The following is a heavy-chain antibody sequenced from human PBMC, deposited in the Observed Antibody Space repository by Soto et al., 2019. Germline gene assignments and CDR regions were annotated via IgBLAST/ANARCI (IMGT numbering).Heavy chain of an antibody. CDR3: ARRSQYSGYDDDAFDI. J-gene: IGHJ3*02. V-gene: IGHV1-69*02. CDR1: GGTFSSYT. CDR2: IIPILGIA. D-gene: IGHD5-12*01. Sequence: SVKVSCKASGGTFSSYTISWVRQAPGQGLEWMGRIIPILGIANYAQKFQGRVTITADKSTSTAYMELSSLRSEDTAVYYCARRSQYSGYDDDAFDIWGQGTMVTVSS.